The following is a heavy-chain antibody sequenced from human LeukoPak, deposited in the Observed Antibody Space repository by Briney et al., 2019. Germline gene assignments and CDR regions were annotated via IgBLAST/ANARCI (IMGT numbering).Heavy chain of an antibody. CDR2: IYSRGGT. D-gene: IGHD6-13*01. CDR3: ARDPPGIAASGTYY. CDR1: GFTVSNNY. V-gene: IGHV3-53*01. Sequence: PGGSLRLSCAASGFTVSNNYMNWVRQAPGKGLEWVSPIYSRGGTSYADSVKGRFTISRDSSKNTLFLQMNSLRVEDTAVYYCARDPPGIAASGTYYWGQGTLVTVSS. J-gene: IGHJ4*02.